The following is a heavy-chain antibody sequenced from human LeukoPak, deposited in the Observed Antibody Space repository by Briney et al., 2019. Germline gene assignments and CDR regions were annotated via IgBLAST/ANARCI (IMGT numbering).Heavy chain of an antibody. D-gene: IGHD6-13*01. V-gene: IGHV4-59*01. CDR1: GGSISSYY. Sequence: SETLSLTCTVSGGSISSYYWSWIRQPPGKGLEWIGYIYYSGSTNYNPSLKSRVTISVDTSKNQFSLKLSSVTAADTAVYYCATGIAKYYFDYWGQGTLVTVSS. J-gene: IGHJ4*02. CDR3: ATGIAKYYFDY. CDR2: IYYSGST.